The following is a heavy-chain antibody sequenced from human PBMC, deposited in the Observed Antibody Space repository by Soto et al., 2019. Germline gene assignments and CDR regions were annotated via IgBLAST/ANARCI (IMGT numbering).Heavy chain of an antibody. J-gene: IGHJ4*02. Sequence: QITLKESGPTLVKPTQTLTLTCTFSGFSLSTSGVGVGWIRQPPEKALEWLALIYWDDDKRYSPSLKSRLTITKDTSKHQVVLTMTHVDPVDTATYYCAQSKDYSSRWYALDFDYWGQGTLVTVSS. CDR2: IYWDDDK. V-gene: IGHV2-5*02. D-gene: IGHD6-13*01. CDR3: AQSKDYSSRWYALDFDY. CDR1: GFSLSTSGVG.